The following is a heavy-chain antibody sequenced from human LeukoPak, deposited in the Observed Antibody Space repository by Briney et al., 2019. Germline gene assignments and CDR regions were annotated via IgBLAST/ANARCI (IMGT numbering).Heavy chain of an antibody. J-gene: IGHJ4*02. V-gene: IGHV3-48*04. CDR3: ASGVTIFGVVRFDY. Sequence: PGGSLRLSCAASGFTFSTYNMNWVRQAPGKGLEWVSYISSSSSPIYYADSVKGRFTISRYNAKNSLYLQMNSLRAEDTAVYYCASGVTIFGVVRFDYWGQGTLVTVSS. CDR1: GFTFSTYN. D-gene: IGHD3-3*01. CDR2: ISSSSSPI.